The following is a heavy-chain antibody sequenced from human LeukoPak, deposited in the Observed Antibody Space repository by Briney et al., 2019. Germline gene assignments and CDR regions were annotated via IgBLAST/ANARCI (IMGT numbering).Heavy chain of an antibody. CDR1: GYTFTDYY. CDR2: INPNSGGT. D-gene: IGHD2-2*01. J-gene: IGHJ4*02. CDR3: ARGIWTIVIVPAATLLDY. Sequence: ASVKVSCKASGYTFTDYYMHWVRQAPGQGLEWMGWINPNSGGTSYAQKFQGRVTMTRDTSISTAYMELSRLRFDDTAVYYCARGIWTIVIVPAATLLDYWGQGTLVTVSS. V-gene: IGHV1-2*02.